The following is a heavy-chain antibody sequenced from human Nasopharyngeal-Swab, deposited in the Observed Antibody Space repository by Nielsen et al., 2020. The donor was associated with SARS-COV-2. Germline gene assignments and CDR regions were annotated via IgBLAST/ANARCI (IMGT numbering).Heavy chain of an antibody. CDR2: ISSSSSSTI. D-gene: IGHD5-12*01. V-gene: IGHV3-48*02. Sequence: GGSLRLSCAASGFTFSSYSMNWVRQAPGKGLEWVSYISSSSSSTIYYADSVKGRFTISRDNAKNSLYLQMNSLRDEDTAVYYCARGATLLGGHPSRMDVWGQGTTVTVSS. CDR3: ARGATLLGGHPSRMDV. CDR1: GFTFSSYS. J-gene: IGHJ6*02.